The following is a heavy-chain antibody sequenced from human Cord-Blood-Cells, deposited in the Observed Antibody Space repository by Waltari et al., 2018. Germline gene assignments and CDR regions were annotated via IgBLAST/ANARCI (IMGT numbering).Heavy chain of an antibody. CDR3: AKFHSSSWFWFDY. V-gene: IGHV3-23*01. Sequence: EVQLLGSGGGLVQPGGSLRLSCAASGFTFSRCSMSLVCQAPRKGLEWVSAISGSGGSTYYADSVKGRFTISRDNSKNTLYLQMNSLRAEDTAVYYCAKFHSSSWFWFDYWRQGTLVTVSS. D-gene: IGHD6-13*01. CDR2: ISGSGGST. J-gene: IGHJ4*02. CDR1: GFTFSRCS.